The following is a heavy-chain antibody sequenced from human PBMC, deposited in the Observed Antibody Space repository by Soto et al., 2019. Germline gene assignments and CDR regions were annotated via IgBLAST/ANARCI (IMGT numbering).Heavy chain of an antibody. CDR3: ARETIVGKTYDYYYYGMDV. D-gene: IGHD1-26*01. CDR1: GGTFNNNA. CDR2: IIPLFGTT. Sequence: QVQLVQSGAEVQKPGSSVRVSCKASGGTFNNNAISWVRQAPGQGPEWLGGIIPLFGTTNYAQKFQGRVTITADESTSTAYMELSSLRSEDTAKYYCARETIVGKTYDYYYYGMDVWAQGTTVTVSS. V-gene: IGHV1-69*01. J-gene: IGHJ6*02.